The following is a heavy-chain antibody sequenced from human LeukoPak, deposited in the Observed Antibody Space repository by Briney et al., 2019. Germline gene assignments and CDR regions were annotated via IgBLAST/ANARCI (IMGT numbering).Heavy chain of an antibody. J-gene: IGHJ3*02. CDR1: GGSISSSSYY. CDR3: ARAGLYYDILTGPPSGDAFDI. V-gene: IGHV4-61*01. D-gene: IGHD3-9*01. CDR2: IYYSGST. Sequence: SETLSLTCTVSGGSISSSSYYWSWIRQPPGKGLEWIGYIYYSGSTNYNPSLKSRVTISVDTSKNQFSLKLSSVTAADTAVYYCARAGLYYDILTGPPSGDAFDIWGQGTMVTVSS.